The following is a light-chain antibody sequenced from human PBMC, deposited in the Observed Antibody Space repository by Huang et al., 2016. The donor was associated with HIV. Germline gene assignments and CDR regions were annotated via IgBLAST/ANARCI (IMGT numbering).Light chain of an antibody. CDR2: AAS. CDR3: QQYYSSPQT. CDR1: QSVYSSSTNKDY. J-gene: IGKJ1*01. Sequence: DIIMTQSPDSLAVSLGERVTLHCRSCQSVYSSSTNKDYMAWFQQKPGQPPRLLLFAASRRKTGVHDRFSGSGSGTHFTLTIANLEAEDAAIYYCQQYYSSPQTFGQGTRVEVK. V-gene: IGKV4-1*01.